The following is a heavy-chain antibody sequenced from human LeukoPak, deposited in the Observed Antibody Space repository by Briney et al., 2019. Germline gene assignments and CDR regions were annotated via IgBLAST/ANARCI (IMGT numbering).Heavy chain of an antibody. V-gene: IGHV3-23*01. Sequence: QPGGSLRLSCAASGFTFSSYAMSWVRQAPGKGLEWVLAISGSGGSTYYADSVKGRFTISRDNSKNTLYLQMNSLRAEDTAVYYCAKVSTERRLGDYYYYYGMDVWGQGTTVTVSS. J-gene: IGHJ6*02. CDR1: GFTFSSYA. CDR3: AKVSTERRLGDYYYYYGMDV. CDR2: ISGSGGST. D-gene: IGHD3-16*01.